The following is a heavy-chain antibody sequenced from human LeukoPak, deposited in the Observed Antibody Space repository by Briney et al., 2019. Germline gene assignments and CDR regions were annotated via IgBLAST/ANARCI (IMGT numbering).Heavy chain of an antibody. CDR2: IIPIFGTA. Sequence: SVKVSCKASGGTFSSYAISWVRQAPGQGLEWMGGIIPIFGTANYAQKFQGRVTITADKSTSTAYMELSSLRSEDTAVYYCAKDGDYDILTGYYKGFDYWGQGTLVTVPS. J-gene: IGHJ4*02. D-gene: IGHD3-9*01. CDR3: AKDGDYDILTGYYKGFDY. CDR1: GGTFSSYA. V-gene: IGHV1-69*06.